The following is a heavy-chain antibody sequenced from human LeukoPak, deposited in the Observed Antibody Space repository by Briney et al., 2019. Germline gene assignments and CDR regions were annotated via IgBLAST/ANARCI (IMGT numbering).Heavy chain of an antibody. J-gene: IGHJ3*02. Sequence: PGGSLRLSCAASGFTFSSYSMNWVRQAREKGLEWVSYISSSSTTIYYADSVKGRFTISRDNAKNSLYLQMNSLRDEDTAVYYCARVQLGPWYAFDIWGQGTMVTVSS. D-gene: IGHD7-27*01. CDR2: ISSSSTTI. V-gene: IGHV3-48*02. CDR3: ARVQLGPWYAFDI. CDR1: GFTFSSYS.